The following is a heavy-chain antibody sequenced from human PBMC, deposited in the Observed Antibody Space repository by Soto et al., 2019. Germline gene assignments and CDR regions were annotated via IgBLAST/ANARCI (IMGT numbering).Heavy chain of an antibody. Sequence: GASVKVSCKASGGTFSSYAISWVRQAPGQRLEWMGGIIPIFGTANYAQKFQGRVTITADESTSTAYMELSSLRSEDTAVYYCARGGVVMHYYYYGMDVWGQGTTVTVSS. J-gene: IGHJ6*02. V-gene: IGHV1-69*13. CDR1: GGTFSSYA. CDR2: IIPIFGTA. D-gene: IGHD3-3*01. CDR3: ARGGVVMHYYYYGMDV.